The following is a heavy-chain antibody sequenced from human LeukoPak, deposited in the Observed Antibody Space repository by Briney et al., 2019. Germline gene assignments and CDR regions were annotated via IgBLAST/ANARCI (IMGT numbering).Heavy chain of an antibody. CDR2: ISYDGSNK. D-gene: IGHD6-13*01. J-gene: IGHJ6*02. CDR1: GFTFSNYA. V-gene: IGHV3-30*01. Sequence: GGSLRLSCAASGFTFSNYAMHWVRQAPGKGLEWVAVISYDGSNKYYADSVKGRFTISRDNSKNTLYLQMNSLRAEDTAVYYCAKEGPALGYSSSWYEGYYGMDVWGQGTTVTVSS. CDR3: AKEGPALGYSSSWYEGYYGMDV.